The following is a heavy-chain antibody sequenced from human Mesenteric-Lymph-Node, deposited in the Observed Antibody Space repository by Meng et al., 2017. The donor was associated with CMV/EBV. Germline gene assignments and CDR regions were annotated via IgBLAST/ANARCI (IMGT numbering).Heavy chain of an antibody. Sequence: GGSLRLSCAVSGINFDAHAMHWVRQVPGKGLEWVSGFHLGNGRKGYADSVKGRFTVSRDTAQNSLYLQMNSLRPDDTALYYWGKDLQPGGLDIWGQGTTVTVSS. CDR2: FHLGNGRK. J-gene: IGHJ6*02. CDR3: GKDLQPGGLDI. CDR1: GINFDAHA. D-gene: IGHD5-18*01. V-gene: IGHV3-9*01.